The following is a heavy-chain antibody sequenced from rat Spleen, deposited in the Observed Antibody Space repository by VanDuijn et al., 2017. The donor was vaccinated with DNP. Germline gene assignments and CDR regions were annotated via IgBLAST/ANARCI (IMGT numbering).Heavy chain of an antibody. Sequence: QVQLKESGPGLVQPSQTLSLTCTVSGVSLSSNSVHWVRQPPGKGLEWVGAIWSGGTTDYNSALRSRLSISRDTSKSQVFLKMHSLQIEDTATYYCARSPENSYIYLPWAYWGQGTLVTVSS. CDR1: GVSLSSNS. CDR2: IWSGGTT. CDR3: ARSPENSYIYLPWAY. J-gene: IGHJ3*01. V-gene: IGHV2-1*01. D-gene: IGHD1-2*01.